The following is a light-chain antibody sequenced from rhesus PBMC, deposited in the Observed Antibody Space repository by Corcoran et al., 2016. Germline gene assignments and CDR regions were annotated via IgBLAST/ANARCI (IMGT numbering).Light chain of an antibody. Sequence: DIQMTQSPSSLSASVGDTVTITCQASQGISNNVAWYQQKPGKVPKLLIYAASTWQSGVPSRFSGRGSGTDFTLTISSLPPADVATYYCQHGYGILSFGQGTKVEIQ. V-gene: IGKV1-25*02. CDR2: AAS. J-gene: IGKJ2*01. CDR1: QGISNN. CDR3: QHGYGILS.